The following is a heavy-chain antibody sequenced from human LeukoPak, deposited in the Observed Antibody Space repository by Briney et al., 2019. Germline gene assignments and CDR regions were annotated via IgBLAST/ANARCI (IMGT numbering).Heavy chain of an antibody. Sequence: PGGSLRLSCAASGFTFSSYGMSWVRQAPGKGLEWVSYISSSGSTIYYADSVKGRFTISRDNAKNSLYLQMNSLRAEDTAVYYCARDAAEYYYDSSPSPFDYWGQGTLVTVSS. CDR1: GFTFSSYG. CDR2: ISSSGSTI. J-gene: IGHJ4*02. CDR3: ARDAAEYYYDSSPSPFDY. D-gene: IGHD3-22*01. V-gene: IGHV3-48*04.